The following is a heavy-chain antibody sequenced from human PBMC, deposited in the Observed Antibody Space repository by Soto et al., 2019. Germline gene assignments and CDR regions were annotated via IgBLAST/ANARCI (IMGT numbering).Heavy chain of an antibody. CDR1: GGTFSSYA. J-gene: IGHJ4*02. CDR2: IIPIFGTA. CDR3: ARDTPRNKAMVTSYYFDY. D-gene: IGHD5-18*01. Sequence: GASVKVSCKASGGTFSSYAISWVRQAPGQGLEWMGGIIPIFGTANYAQKFQGRVTITADESTSTAYMELSSLRSEDTAVYYCARDTPRNKAMVTSYYFDYWGQGTLVTVYS. V-gene: IGHV1-69*13.